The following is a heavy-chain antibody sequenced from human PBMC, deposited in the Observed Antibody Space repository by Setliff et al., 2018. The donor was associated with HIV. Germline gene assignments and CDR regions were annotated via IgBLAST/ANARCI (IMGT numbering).Heavy chain of an antibody. CDR1: ADSIGTNHW. D-gene: IGHD6-13*01. Sequence: SETLSLTCAVSADSIGTNHWWNWVRQPPGKGLEWIGEISQSGKTNYHPSLKSRINISMEASKTHFSLTLNSVTAADTAVYYCARAVAASATSVVDYWGQGIQVTVSS. J-gene: IGHJ4*02. CDR3: ARAVAASATSVVDY. CDR2: ISQSGKT. V-gene: IGHV4-4*02.